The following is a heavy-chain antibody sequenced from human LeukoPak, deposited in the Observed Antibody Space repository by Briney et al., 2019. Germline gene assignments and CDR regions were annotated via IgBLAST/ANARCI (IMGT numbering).Heavy chain of an antibody. CDR3: AKGLEQNWGSTPGGY. J-gene: IGHJ4*02. Sequence: PGGSLRLSCAASGFTFDDYAMHWVRQAPGKGLEWVSGISWNSGSIGYADSVKGRFTISRDNAKNSLYLQMNSLRAEDTALYYCAKGLEQNWGSTPGGYWGQGTLVTVSS. CDR1: GFTFDDYA. V-gene: IGHV3-9*01. D-gene: IGHD7-27*01. CDR2: ISWNSGSI.